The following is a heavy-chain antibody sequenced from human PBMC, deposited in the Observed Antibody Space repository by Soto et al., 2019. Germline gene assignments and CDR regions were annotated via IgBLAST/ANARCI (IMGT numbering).Heavy chain of an antibody. D-gene: IGHD2-21*02. CDR2: IYHSGST. Sequence: QVQLQESGPGLVKPSGTLSLTCAVSGGSISSSNWWSWVRQPPGKGLEWIGEIYHSGSTNYNPSLKRRVNISVAKSKNQFSLKLSSVTAADTAVYYCARGNVGLNWFDPWGQGTLVTVSS. V-gene: IGHV4-4*02. J-gene: IGHJ5*02. CDR3: ARGNVGLNWFDP. CDR1: GGSISSSNW.